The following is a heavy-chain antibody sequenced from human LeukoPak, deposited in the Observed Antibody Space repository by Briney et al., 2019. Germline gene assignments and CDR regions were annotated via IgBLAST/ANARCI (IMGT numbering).Heavy chain of an antibody. D-gene: IGHD3-3*01. J-gene: IGHJ6*03. Sequence: GASVKVSCKASGYRFSRYGISWVRQAPGQGPEWVGWVSVFNGDTKYAQKFQGRVTVTTEISTDTAYMELSSLRSDDTGVYYCARGLGYYYYMDVWGQGTTVTVSS. CDR2: VSVFNGDT. CDR1: GYRFSRYG. CDR3: ARGLGYYYYMDV. V-gene: IGHV1-18*01.